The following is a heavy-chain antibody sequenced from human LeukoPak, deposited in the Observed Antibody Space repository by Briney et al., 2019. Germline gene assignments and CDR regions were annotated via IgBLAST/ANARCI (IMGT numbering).Heavy chain of an antibody. CDR2: ISYDGSNK. J-gene: IGHJ6*02. Sequence: PGGSLRLSCAASGFTFSSYAMHWVRQAPGNGLEWVAVISYDGSNKYYADSVKGRFTISRDNSKNTLYLQMNSLRAEDTAVYYCARRILTGQYYYYGMDVWGQGTTVTVSS. CDR3: ARRILTGQYYYYGMDV. D-gene: IGHD3-9*01. CDR1: GFTFSSYA. V-gene: IGHV3-30-3*01.